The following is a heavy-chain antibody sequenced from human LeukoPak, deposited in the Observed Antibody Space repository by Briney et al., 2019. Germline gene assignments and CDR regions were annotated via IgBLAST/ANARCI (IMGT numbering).Heavy chain of an antibody. D-gene: IGHD3-3*01. J-gene: IGHJ3*02. CDR2: IGGSISSI. CDR1: GFTFSTYS. CDR3: ARELEEAFDI. Sequence: GGSLRLSCAASGFTFSTYSMNWVRQAPGKGLEWVSSIGGSISSIYYADSVKGRFTISRDNAKNSLYLQMNSLRAEDSAVYYCARELEEAFDIWGQGTMVTVSS. V-gene: IGHV3-21*01.